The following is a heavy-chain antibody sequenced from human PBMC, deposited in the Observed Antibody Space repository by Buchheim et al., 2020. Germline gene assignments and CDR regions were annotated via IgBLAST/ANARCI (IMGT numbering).Heavy chain of an antibody. Sequence: VQLVESGGGAVQPGRSLRLSCAASGFTFSGFGMHWVRQAPGKGLVWVSRINSDGTSTNYADSVKGRFTISSDNAKNTLYLQMGSLRAEDTAVYYCARGTSSGPYYFDYWGQGTL. V-gene: IGHV3-74*02. CDR1: GFTFSGFG. D-gene: IGHD3-22*01. CDR2: INSDGTST. J-gene: IGHJ4*02. CDR3: ARGTSSGPYYFDY.